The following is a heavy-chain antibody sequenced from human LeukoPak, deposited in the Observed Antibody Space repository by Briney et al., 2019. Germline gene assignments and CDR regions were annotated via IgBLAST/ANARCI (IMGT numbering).Heavy chain of an antibody. D-gene: IGHD5-18*01. CDR3: ARIRPPGDYDYYGMDV. Sequence: GGSLRLSCAASGFTFSSYGMHWVRQAPGKGLEWVAVIWYDGSNKYYADSVKGRFTISRDNSKNTLYLQMNSLRAEDTAVYYCARIRPPGDYDYYGMDVWGQGTTVTVSS. CDR1: GFTFSSYG. V-gene: IGHV3-33*01. CDR2: IWYDGSNK. J-gene: IGHJ6*02.